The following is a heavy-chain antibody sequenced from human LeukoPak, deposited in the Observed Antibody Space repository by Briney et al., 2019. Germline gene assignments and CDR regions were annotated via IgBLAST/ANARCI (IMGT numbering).Heavy chain of an antibody. J-gene: IGHJ6*03. CDR2: IYYTGST. D-gene: IGHD3-10*01. CDR1: GGSISYY. V-gene: IGHV4-39*07. CDR3: ARAVGSGSFQTYYYYMDV. Sequence: KPSETLSLTCSVSGGSISYYWVWIRQPPGKGLEWIGSIYYTGSTYYNPSLKSRVTLSLDTSNKRFSLKLNSVTAADTAVYYCARAVGSGSFQTYYYYMDVWGKGSTVTISS.